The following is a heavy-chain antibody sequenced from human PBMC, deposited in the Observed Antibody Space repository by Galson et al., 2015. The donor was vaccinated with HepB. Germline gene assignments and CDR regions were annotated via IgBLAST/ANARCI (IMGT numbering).Heavy chain of an antibody. CDR1: GGSISSYY. D-gene: IGHD1-26*01. CDR2: ISYSGST. CDR3: ASGSGTYGNY. Sequence: SLTCTVSGGSISSYYWSWIRQPPGEGPEWIGDISYSGSTNYNPSLKSRVTISVDTSKNQFSLRLSSVTAADTAVYYCASGSGTYGNYWGQGTLVTVSS. J-gene: IGHJ4*02. V-gene: IGHV4-59*01.